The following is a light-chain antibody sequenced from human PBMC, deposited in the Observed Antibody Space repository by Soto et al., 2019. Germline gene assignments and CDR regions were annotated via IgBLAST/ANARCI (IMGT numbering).Light chain of an antibody. CDR1: QSVSNNY. CDR2: DAS. J-gene: IGKJ5*01. CDR3: QQRSNWPPIT. V-gene: IGKV3-11*01. Sequence: EIVMTQSPATLSVSPGERATLSCRASQSVSNNYLAWYQQKPGQAPRLLIYDASNRATGIPARFSGSGSGTDFTLTISSVEPEDFAVYYCQQRSNWPPITFGQGTRLEI.